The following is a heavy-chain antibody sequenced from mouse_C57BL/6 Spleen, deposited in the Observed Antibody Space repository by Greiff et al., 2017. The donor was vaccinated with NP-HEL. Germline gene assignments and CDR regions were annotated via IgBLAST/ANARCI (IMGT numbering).Heavy chain of an antibody. CDR2: ISSGSSTI. V-gene: IGHV5-17*01. CDR3: ARQGHYGNSYYFDD. CDR1: GFTFSDYG. J-gene: IGHJ2*01. Sequence: EVQGVESGGGLVKPGGSLKLSCAASGFTFSDYGMHWVRQAPEKGLEWVAYISSGSSTIYYADTVKGRCTISRDNPKNTLFLQMTSLRSEDTAMYYCARQGHYGNSYYFDDWGQGTTLTVSS. D-gene: IGHD2-1*01.